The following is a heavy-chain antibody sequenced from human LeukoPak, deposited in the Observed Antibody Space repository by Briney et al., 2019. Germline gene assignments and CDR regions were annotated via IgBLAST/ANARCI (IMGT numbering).Heavy chain of an antibody. CDR1: GFTVSSNY. CDR2: IYSGGST. Sequence: GGSLRLSCAASGFTVSSNYMSWVRQAPGKGLEWVSVIYSGGSTYYADSAKGRFTISRDNSKNTLYLQMNSLRAEDTAVYYCAREWGGYSNYFDYWGQGTLVTVSS. CDR3: AREWGGYSNYFDY. J-gene: IGHJ4*02. V-gene: IGHV3-53*01. D-gene: IGHD4-11*01.